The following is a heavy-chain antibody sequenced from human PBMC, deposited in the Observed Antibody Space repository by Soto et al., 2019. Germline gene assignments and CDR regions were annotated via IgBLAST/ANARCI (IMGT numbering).Heavy chain of an antibody. D-gene: IGHD2-8*02. CDR1: GFTFSNFA. J-gene: IGHJ6*02. CDR2: ISGSGGST. V-gene: IGHV3-23*01. Sequence: PXESLSLSCAASGFTFSNFAMSGVRQAPGKGLEWVSAISGSGGSTYYADSVKGRISISRDNSKNTLYLQMNSLRAEDTAVYYCAKATAGGYYYYGMDVWGQGTTVTVSS. CDR3: AKATAGGYYYYGMDV.